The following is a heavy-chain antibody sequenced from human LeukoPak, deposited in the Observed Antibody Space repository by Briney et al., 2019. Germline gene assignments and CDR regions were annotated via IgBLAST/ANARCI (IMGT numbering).Heavy chain of an antibody. CDR1: GYTFTGYY. D-gene: IGHD1-26*01. Sequence: GASVKVSCKASGYTFTGYYMHWVRQAPGQGLEWMGWVNPNSGGTNYAQKFQGRVTMTRDTSISTAYMELSRLRSDDTAVYYCARTRVGATPMDVWGKGTTVTISS. V-gene: IGHV1-2*02. J-gene: IGHJ6*03. CDR3: ARTRVGATPMDV. CDR2: VNPNSGGT.